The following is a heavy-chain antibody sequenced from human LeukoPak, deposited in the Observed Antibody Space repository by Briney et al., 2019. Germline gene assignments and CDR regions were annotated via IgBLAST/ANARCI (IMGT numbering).Heavy chain of an antibody. CDR2: IIPIFGTA. Sequence: SVKVSCKASGGTFSSYAISWVRQAPGQGLEWMGGIIPIFGTANYAQKFQGRVTITADKSTSTAYMELSSLRSEDTAVYYCARTPRMIVVVNGIDYWGQGTLVTVSS. CDR3: ARTPRMIVVVNGIDY. CDR1: GGTFSSYA. V-gene: IGHV1-69*06. D-gene: IGHD3-22*01. J-gene: IGHJ4*02.